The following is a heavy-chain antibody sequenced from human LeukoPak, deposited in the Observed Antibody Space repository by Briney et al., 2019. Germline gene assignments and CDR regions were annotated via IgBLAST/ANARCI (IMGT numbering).Heavy chain of an antibody. Sequence: SETLSLTCAVYGGSFSGYYWSWIRQPPGKGLEWIGEINHSGSTNYNPSLKSRVTISVDTSKNQFSLKLSSVTAADTAVYYCARGAAGPALNYMDVWGKGTTVTVSS. D-gene: IGHD6-25*01. CDR3: ARGAAGPALNYMDV. CDR2: INHSGST. J-gene: IGHJ6*03. CDR1: GGSFSGYY. V-gene: IGHV4-34*01.